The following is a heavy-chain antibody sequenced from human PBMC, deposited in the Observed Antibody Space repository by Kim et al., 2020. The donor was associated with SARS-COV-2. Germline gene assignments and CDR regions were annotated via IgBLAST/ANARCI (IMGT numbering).Heavy chain of an antibody. V-gene: IGHV3-7*03. CDR3: ASGFGFDI. D-gene: IGHD3-16*01. Sequence: GRVKNYADSVKGRFTISRDNAKNSLSLQMNSLTVDDTAVYFCASGFGFDIWGQGTMVTVSS. CDR2: GRVK. J-gene: IGHJ3*02.